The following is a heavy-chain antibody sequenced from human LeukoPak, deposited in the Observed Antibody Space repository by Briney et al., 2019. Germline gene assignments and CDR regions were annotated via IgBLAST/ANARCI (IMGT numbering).Heavy chain of an antibody. Sequence: GGSLRLSCAASRFAFHNYAMAWIRQAPERGLEWVSSISVDGGDIKYTDSAKGRFTISRDNSKGTLYLQMDSLRVEDTAVYYCGKDPNGNFIGAFDFWGQGTMVTVSS. CDR3: GKDPNGNFIGAFDF. J-gene: IGHJ3*01. D-gene: IGHD4-23*01. V-gene: IGHV3-23*01. CDR2: ISVDGGDI. CDR1: RFAFHNYA.